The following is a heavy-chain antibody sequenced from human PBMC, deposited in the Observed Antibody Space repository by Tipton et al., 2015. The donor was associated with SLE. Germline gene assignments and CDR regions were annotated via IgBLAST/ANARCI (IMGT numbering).Heavy chain of an antibody. D-gene: IGHD6-19*01. J-gene: IGHJ4*02. V-gene: IGHV4-34*01. Sequence: TLSLTCAVYGGSFSGYYWSWIRQPPGKGLEWIGEINHSGSTNYNPSLKSRVTISVDTSKNQFSLKLSSVTAADTAVYYCASHSPYSSGWFDYWGQGTLVTVSS. CDR1: GGSFSGYY. CDR2: INHSGST. CDR3: ASHSPYSSGWFDY.